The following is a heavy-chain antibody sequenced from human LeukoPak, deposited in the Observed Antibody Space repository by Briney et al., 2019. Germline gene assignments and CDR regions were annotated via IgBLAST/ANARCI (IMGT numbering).Heavy chain of an antibody. V-gene: IGHV3-30*04. D-gene: IGHD1-14*01. Sequence: GRSLRLSCAASGFTFSIYAMHGVRQAPGKGLEWVAVISYDGSNKYYADSVKGRFTISRDNSKNTLYLQMNSLRAEDTAVYYCARSSPRVNRSPIDYWGQGTLVTVSS. J-gene: IGHJ4*02. CDR3: ARSSPRVNRSPIDY. CDR2: ISYDGSNK. CDR1: GFTFSIYA.